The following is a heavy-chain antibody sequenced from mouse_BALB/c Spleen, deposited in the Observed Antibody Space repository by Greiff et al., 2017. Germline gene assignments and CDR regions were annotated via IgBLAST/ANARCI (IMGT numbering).Heavy chain of an antibody. CDR1: GYTFSSYW. CDR3: ARDYGNYNWYFDV. J-gene: IGHJ1*01. D-gene: IGHD2-1*01. CDR2: ILPGSGST. V-gene: IGHV1-9*01. Sequence: QVQLQQSGAELMKPGASVKISCKATGYTFSSYWIEWVKQRPGHGLEWIGEILPGSGSTNYNEKFKGKATFTADTSSNTAYMQLSSLTSEDSAVYYCARDYGNYNWYFDVWGAGTTVTVSS.